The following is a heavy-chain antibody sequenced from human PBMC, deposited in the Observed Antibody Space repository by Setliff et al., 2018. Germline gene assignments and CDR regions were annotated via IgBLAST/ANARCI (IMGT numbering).Heavy chain of an antibody. CDR1: GGSITSDY. V-gene: IGHV4-59*01. D-gene: IGHD2-15*01. J-gene: IGHJ4*02. CDR3: ARGGTFRYFDY. Sequence: PSETLSLTCSVSGGSITSDYWSWIRQPPGKGLEWIGYIHYSGTTNYNPSLKSRVTISVDTSNNQFSLRLSSVTAADTAVYYCARGGTFRYFDYWGQGTPVTVSS. CDR2: IHYSGTT.